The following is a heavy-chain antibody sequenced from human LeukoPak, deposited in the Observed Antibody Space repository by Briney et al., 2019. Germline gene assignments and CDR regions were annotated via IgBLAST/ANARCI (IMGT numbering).Heavy chain of an antibody. CDR3: ARVTFDSRAGYYYYMDV. V-gene: IGHV3-9*01. Sequence: QSGRSLRLSCAASGFTFDDYAMHWVRQAPGKGLEWVSGISWNSGSIGYADSVKGRFTISRDNAKNSLYLQMNSLRAEDTALYYCARVTFDSRAGYYYYMDVWGKGTTVTVSS. CDR2: ISWNSGSI. CDR1: GFTFDDYA. D-gene: IGHD3-9*01. J-gene: IGHJ6*03.